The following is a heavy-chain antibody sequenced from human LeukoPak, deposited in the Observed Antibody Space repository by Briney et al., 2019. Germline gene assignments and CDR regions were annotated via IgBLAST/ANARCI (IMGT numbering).Heavy chain of an antibody. CDR1: GGSFSGYY. Sequence: SETLSLTCAVYGGSFSGYYWSWIRQPPGKGLEWIGEINHSGGTNYNPSLKSRVTISVDTSKNQFSLKLSSVTAADTAVYYCARDSFGVVTHYYYGMDVWGQGTTVTVSS. V-gene: IGHV4-34*01. D-gene: IGHD3-3*01. CDR3: ARDSFGVVTHYYYGMDV. CDR2: INHSGGT. J-gene: IGHJ6*02.